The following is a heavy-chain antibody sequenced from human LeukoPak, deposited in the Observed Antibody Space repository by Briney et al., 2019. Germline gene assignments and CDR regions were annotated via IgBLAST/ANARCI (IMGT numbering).Heavy chain of an antibody. V-gene: IGHV4-59*01. CDR1: GGSISSYY. D-gene: IGHD4-17*01. Sequence: KPSETLSLTCTVSGGSISSYYWSWIRQPPGKGLEWIGYIYYSGSTNYNPSLKSRVTISVDTSKNQFSLKLSSVTAADTAVYYCARETRTTVTTRGLWYLDLWGRGTLVTVSS. CDR3: ARETRTTVTTRGLWYLDL. CDR2: IYYSGST. J-gene: IGHJ2*01.